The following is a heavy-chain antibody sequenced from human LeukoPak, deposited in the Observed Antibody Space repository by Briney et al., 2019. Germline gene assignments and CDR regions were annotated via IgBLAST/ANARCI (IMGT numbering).Heavy chain of an antibody. Sequence: GGSLRLSCAASGFTFSSYGMHWVRQAPGKGLEWVAFIRYDGSNKYYADSVKGRFTISRDNSKNTLYLQMSSLRAEDTAVYYCAKDSHPYSSSYYFDYWGQGTLVTVSS. CDR1: GFTFSSYG. J-gene: IGHJ4*02. D-gene: IGHD6-6*01. CDR2: IRYDGSNK. CDR3: AKDSHPYSSSYYFDY. V-gene: IGHV3-30*02.